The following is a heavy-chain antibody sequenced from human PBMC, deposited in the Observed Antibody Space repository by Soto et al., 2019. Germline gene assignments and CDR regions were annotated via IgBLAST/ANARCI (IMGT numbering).Heavy chain of an antibody. D-gene: IGHD2-21*02. CDR3: ARESLAYCGGDCYSSPFDY. CDR2: IHYSGST. J-gene: IGHJ4*02. Sequence: QVQLQESGPGLVKPSQTLSLTCTVSGGSISSDDYYWSWIRQHQGKGLEWIGYIHYSGSTFYNPSLQSRVTTSVDTSKGQFSMKLSSVTAADTAVYYCARESLAYCGGDCYSSPFDYWGQGVLVTVSS. V-gene: IGHV4-31*03. CDR1: GGSISSDDYY.